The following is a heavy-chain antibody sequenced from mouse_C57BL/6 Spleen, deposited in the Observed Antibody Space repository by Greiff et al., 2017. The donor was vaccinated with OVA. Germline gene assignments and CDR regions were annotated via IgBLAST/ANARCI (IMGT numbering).Heavy chain of an antibody. D-gene: IGHD2-3*01. CDR2: ISDGGSYT. CDR3: ARVAGYYPLDY. Sequence: DVKLVESGGGLVKPGGSLKLSCAASGFTFSSYAMSWVRQTPEKRLEWVATISDGGSYTYYPDNVKGRFTISRDNAKNNLYLQMSHLKSEDTAIYYCARVAGYYPLDYWGQGTTLTVSS. CDR1: GFTFSSYA. V-gene: IGHV5-4*03. J-gene: IGHJ2*01.